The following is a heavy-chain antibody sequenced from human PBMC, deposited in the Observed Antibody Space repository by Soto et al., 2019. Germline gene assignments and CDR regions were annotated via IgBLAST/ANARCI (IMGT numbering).Heavy chain of an antibody. Sequence: SETLSLTCTVSGGSIISGDYYWMWIRQPPGKGLEWIGYIYYSGSTYYNPSLKSRVTISVDTSKNQFSLKLSSVTAADTAVYYCAREIYGPWFDPWGQGTLVTVSS. CDR3: AREIYGPWFDP. J-gene: IGHJ5*02. CDR1: GGSIISGDYY. V-gene: IGHV4-30-4*01. CDR2: IYYSGST. D-gene: IGHD4-17*01.